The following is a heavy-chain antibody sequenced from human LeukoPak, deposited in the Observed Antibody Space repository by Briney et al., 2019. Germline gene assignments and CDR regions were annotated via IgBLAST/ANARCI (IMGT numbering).Heavy chain of an antibody. D-gene: IGHD1-26*01. Sequence: SETLSLTCTVSGASISNYYWSWIRQTPEKGLEWMGHIHSSGGSSYYPSLKSRLTLSIDTSRNQLSLKLPSVTAADSAVYFCARLGSYHDFWGQGALVTVSS. J-gene: IGHJ4*02. V-gene: IGHV4-4*09. CDR1: GASISNYY. CDR3: ARLGSYHDF. CDR2: IHSSGGS.